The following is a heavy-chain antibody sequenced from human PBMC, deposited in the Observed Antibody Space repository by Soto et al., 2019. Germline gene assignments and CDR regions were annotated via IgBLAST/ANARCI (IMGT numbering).Heavy chain of an antibody. J-gene: IGHJ4*02. CDR3: ARGPAYIDGWRTFDL. D-gene: IGHD6-19*01. Sequence: PSETLSLTCTVSDDSFIGAEYYWMWIRQPLGKGPEWIGYTYYNGDTKYNPALRSRVTMSEDTSKNQFSLRLSSVTAADTAVYFCARGPAYIDGWRTFDLWGRGILVTVSS. CDR1: DDSFIGAEYY. V-gene: IGHV4-61*08. CDR2: TYYNGDT.